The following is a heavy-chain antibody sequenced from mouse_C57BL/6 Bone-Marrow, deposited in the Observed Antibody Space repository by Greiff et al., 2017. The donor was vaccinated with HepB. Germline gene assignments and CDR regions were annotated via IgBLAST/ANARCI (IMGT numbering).Heavy chain of an antibody. J-gene: IGHJ1*03. V-gene: IGHV5-9-1*02. CDR3: TRDREYDWYFDV. CDR1: GFTFSSYA. CDR2: ISSGGDYI. D-gene: IGHD5-1*01. Sequence: EVKVEESGEGLVKPGGSLKLSCAASGFTFSSYAMSWVRQTPEKRLEWVAYISSGGDYIYYADTVKGRFTISRDNARNTLYLQMSSLKSEDTAMYYCTRDREYDWYFDVWGTGTTVTVSS.